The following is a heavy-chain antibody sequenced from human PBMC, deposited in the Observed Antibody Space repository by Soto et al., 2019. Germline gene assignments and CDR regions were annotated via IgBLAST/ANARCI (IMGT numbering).Heavy chain of an antibody. V-gene: IGHV4-31*03. J-gene: IGHJ5*02. CDR1: GGSISSGGYY. CDR3: AREIAAAGHWFDP. D-gene: IGHD6-13*01. Sequence: SETLSLTCTVSGGSISSGGYYWSWIRQHPGKGLEWIGYIYYSGSTYYNPSLKSRVTISVDTSKNQLSLKLSSVTAADTAVYYGAREIAAAGHWFDPWGQGTLVTVSS. CDR2: IYYSGST.